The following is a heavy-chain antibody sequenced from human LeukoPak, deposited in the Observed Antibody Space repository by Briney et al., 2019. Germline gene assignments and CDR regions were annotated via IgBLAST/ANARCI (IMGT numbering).Heavy chain of an antibody. D-gene: IGHD3-22*01. CDR3: ARVVYYDSNWFDP. J-gene: IGHJ5*02. Sequence: KPSETLSLTCTVSGGSISSYYWSWIRQPPGKGLEWIGYIYYSGSTNYNPSLKSRVTISVDTSKNQFSLKLSSVTAADTAVYYCARVVYYDSNWFDPWGQGTLVTVSS. CDR1: GGSISSYY. CDR2: IYYSGST. V-gene: IGHV4-59*01.